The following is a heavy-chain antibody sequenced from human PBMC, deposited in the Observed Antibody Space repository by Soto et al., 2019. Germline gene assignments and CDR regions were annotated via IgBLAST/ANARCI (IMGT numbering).Heavy chain of an antibody. Sequence: EVQLVESGGGLVQPGRSLRLSCAASGFTFDDYAMHWVRQAPGKGLEWVSGISWNSVNIGYADSVKGRFTIARDNAKNSLYLQMNSLRAEDTALYYCASVNYYYYYMDVWGKGITVTVSS. J-gene: IGHJ6*03. V-gene: IGHV3-9*01. D-gene: IGHD3-16*02. CDR1: GFTFDDYA. CDR2: ISWNSVNI. CDR3: ASVNYYYYYMDV.